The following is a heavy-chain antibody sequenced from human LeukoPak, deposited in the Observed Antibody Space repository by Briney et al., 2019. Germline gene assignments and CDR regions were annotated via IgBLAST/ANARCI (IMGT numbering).Heavy chain of an antibody. Sequence: SSETLSLTCTVSGGSISSSSYYWGWIRQPPGKGLEWIGSIYYSGSTNYNPSLKSRVTISVDTSKNQFSLKLSSVTAADTAVYYCARRDDFWSEPFYWGQGTLVTVSS. CDR3: ARRDDFWSEPFY. CDR2: IYYSGST. J-gene: IGHJ4*02. V-gene: IGHV4-39*01. CDR1: GGSISSSSYY. D-gene: IGHD3-3*01.